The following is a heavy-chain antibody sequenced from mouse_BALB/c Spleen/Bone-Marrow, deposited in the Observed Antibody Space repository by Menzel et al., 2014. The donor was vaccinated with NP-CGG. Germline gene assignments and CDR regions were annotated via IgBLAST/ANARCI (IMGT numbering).Heavy chain of an antibody. V-gene: IGHV5-12-2*01. D-gene: IGHD3-3*01. J-gene: IGHJ3*01. Sequence: EVQRVESGGGLVQPGGSLKLSCAASGFTFSSYTMSWVRQTPEKRLEWVAYISNGGGSTYYPDTVKGRFTISRDNAKNTLYLQMSSLRSEDTAMYYCARRAGAYWGQGTLVTVSA. CDR3: ARRAGAY. CDR1: GFTFSSYT. CDR2: ISNGGGST.